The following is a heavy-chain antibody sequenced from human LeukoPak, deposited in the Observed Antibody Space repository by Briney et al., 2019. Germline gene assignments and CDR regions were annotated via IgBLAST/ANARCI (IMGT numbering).Heavy chain of an antibody. V-gene: IGHV3-23*01. J-gene: IGHJ4*02. CDR1: GFTFRSYA. Sequence: GSLRLSCAASGFTFRSYAMSWVRQAPGKGLEGVSVISDSGGSTYYADSVKGRFTISRDNSKNTLYLQMNSLRAEDTAVYYCAKGPQYDSSGYYYVIPYFDYWGQGTLVTVSS. CDR2: ISDSGGST. CDR3: AKGPQYDSSGYYYVIPYFDY. D-gene: IGHD3-22*01.